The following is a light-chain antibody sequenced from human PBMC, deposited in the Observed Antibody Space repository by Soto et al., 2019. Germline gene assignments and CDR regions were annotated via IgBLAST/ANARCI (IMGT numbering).Light chain of an antibody. J-gene: IGLJ3*02. V-gene: IGLV1-51*01. Sequence: QSVMTQPPSVSAAPGQKVTISCSGSSSNIGGNSVSWYQQLPGTAPKLLIYDDNKRPSGIPDRFSASKSGTSATLDIAGLQTGDEAVYYCGTWDGGLTAGVFGGGTKLTVL. CDR2: DDN. CDR3: GTWDGGLTAGV. CDR1: SSNIGGNS.